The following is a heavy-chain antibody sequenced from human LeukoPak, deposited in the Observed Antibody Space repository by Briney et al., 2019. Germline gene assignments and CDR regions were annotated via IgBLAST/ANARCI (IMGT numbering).Heavy chain of an antibody. V-gene: IGHV5-51*01. CDR3: ATSPTGISDPYYFDY. CDR1: GYSFTSSW. Sequence: GESLKISCKGSGYSFTSSWIGWVRQMPGKGLEWMGIIYPGDSDTRYSPSFQGQVTVSADNSISTAYLQWISLRASDTAMYYCATSPTGISDPYYFDYWGQGTLVTVSS. J-gene: IGHJ4*02. CDR2: IYPGDSDT. D-gene: IGHD6-13*01.